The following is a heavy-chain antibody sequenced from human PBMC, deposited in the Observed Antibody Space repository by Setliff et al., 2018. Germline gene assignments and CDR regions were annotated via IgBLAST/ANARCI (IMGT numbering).Heavy chain of an antibody. CDR3: ARDPFGGDPPDS. CDR1: GFTVSRSY. J-gene: IGHJ4*02. D-gene: IGHD2-21*01. CDR2: IYSGGNT. V-gene: IGHV3-66*02. Sequence: PGGSLRLSCAASGFTVSRSYINWVRQAPGKGLEWVSVIYSGGNTYFADSVDGRFTVSRDSFKNTVFLQMNSLRPEDTAVYYCARDPFGGDPPDSWGQGTLVTVSS.